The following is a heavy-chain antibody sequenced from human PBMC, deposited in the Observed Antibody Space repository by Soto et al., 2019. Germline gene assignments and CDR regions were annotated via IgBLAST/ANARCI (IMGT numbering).Heavy chain of an antibody. V-gene: IGHV3-23*01. J-gene: IGHJ4*02. CDR1: GFTFSSYA. Sequence: QAGGSLRLSCAASGFTFSSYAMSWVRQAPGKGLEWVSAISGSGGSTYYADSVKGRFTISRDNSKNTLYLQMNSLRAEDTAVYYCAKAREGVPIYSSSFDYWGQGTLVTVSS. CDR2: ISGSGGST. CDR3: AKAREGVPIYSSSFDY. D-gene: IGHD6-6*01.